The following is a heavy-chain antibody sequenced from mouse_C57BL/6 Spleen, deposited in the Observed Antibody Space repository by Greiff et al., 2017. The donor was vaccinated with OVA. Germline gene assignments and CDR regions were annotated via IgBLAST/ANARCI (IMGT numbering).Heavy chain of an antibody. CDR3: AQFITTVVGAY. CDR1: GFNITDYY. CDR2: IDPEDGET. J-gene: IGHJ3*01. V-gene: IGHV14-2*01. D-gene: IGHD1-1*01. Sequence: VQLQQSGAELVKPGASVKLSCTASGFNITDYYMHWVKQRTEQGLEWIGSIDPEDGETKYAPQFQGKATITADTSSNTAYLQLSSLTSEDTAVYYCAQFITTVVGAYWGQGTLVTVSA.